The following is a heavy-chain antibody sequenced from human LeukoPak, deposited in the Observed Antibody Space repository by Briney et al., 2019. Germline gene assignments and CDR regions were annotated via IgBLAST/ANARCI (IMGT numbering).Heavy chain of an antibody. CDR2: ISYSGST. J-gene: IGHJ4*02. D-gene: IGHD6-19*01. V-gene: IGHV4-59*01. Sequence: SSETLSLTCTVSGGSISGYDWGWIRQPPGKGLEWVGYISYSGSTNYNPSLKSRVTISVDTSKNQFSLKLSSVTAAYTAIYYCARDGRAGSLFAYWGQGTLVTVSS. CDR1: GGSISGYD. CDR3: ARDGRAGSLFAY.